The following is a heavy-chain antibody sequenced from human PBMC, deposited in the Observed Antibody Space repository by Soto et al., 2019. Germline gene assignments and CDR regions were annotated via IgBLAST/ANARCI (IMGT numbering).Heavy chain of an antibody. CDR3: ARDPGRSSNRWRVRQVADGAYYVMDV. Sequence: QVQLVQSGAEVKKPGSSVKVSCKASGGTFSSDAISWVRQAPGQGLEWVGGIIPIFGTTKYAQKFQGRVTIIADTSTTTANLELSSLRSGDTAIYYWARDPGRSSNRWRVRQVADGAYYVMDVWGQGTTVTVSS. D-gene: IGHD2-2*01. J-gene: IGHJ6*02. V-gene: IGHV1-69*06. CDR2: IIPIFGTT. CDR1: GGTFSSDA.